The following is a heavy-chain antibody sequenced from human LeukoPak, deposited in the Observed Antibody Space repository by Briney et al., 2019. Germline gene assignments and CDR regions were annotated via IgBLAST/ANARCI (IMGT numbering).Heavy chain of an antibody. D-gene: IGHD3-10*01. CDR3: ARVSHYGSGYYYTLAY. V-gene: IGHV3-33*01. Sequence: GSPRLSCAAAGFISSNNGMHWVRHAPRKERGWVAAIWYDGYGRVYADSAKGRFTISRDNSKNTLYLQMSSLRAEDTALYFCARVSHYGSGYYYTLAYWGQGGLVTVAS. CDR2: IWYDGYGR. J-gene: IGHJ4*02. CDR1: GFISSNNG.